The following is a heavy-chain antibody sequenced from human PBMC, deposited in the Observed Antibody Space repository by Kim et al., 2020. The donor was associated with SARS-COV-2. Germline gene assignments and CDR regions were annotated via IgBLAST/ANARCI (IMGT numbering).Heavy chain of an antibody. J-gene: IGHJ4*02. CDR1: GFTFSSYG. V-gene: IGHV3-30*18. Sequence: GGSLRLSCAASGFTFSSYGMHWVRQAPGKGLEWVAVISNDGSNKNYADSVKGRFTISRDNSKSTLYLQMNSLRAEDTAVYYCAKSPSVDWGVDYWGQGTLVTGSS. D-gene: IGHD7-27*01. CDR2: ISNDGSNK. CDR3: AKSPSVDWGVDY.